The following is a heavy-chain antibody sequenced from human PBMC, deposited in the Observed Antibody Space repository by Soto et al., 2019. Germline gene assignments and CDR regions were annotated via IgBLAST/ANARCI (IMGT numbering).Heavy chain of an antibody. CDR3: ATDGAAGAAMGV. CDR2: ISGGGEYV. J-gene: IGHJ6*02. D-gene: IGHD6-13*01. Sequence: EMKLVESGGGLVKPGGSLRLSCAASGVTFSNYGMNWARQSPGKGLEWVSSISGGGEYVGYADSLKGRLTISRDNAKKSLYLQLNSLPADDTAVYYCATDGAAGAAMGVWGQGTTVTVSS. CDR1: GVTFSNYG. V-gene: IGHV3-21*02.